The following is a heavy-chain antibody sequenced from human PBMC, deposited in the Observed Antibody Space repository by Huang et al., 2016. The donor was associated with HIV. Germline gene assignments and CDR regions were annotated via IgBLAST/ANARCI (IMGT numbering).Heavy chain of an antibody. CDR1: GYTFISYG. V-gene: IGHV1-18*04. J-gene: IGHJ6*02. D-gene: IGHD4-17*01. Sequence: QVQLVQSGAEVKKPGASVKVSCRASGYTFISYGITWVRQAPGQGLEWMGWISPSYGYTNYAQQFQGRVTMTTDTSTNTVYMEVRGLRSDDTAVYYCARDLGTTVVPDGMDVWGQGTTVTVSS. CDR2: ISPSYGYT. CDR3: ARDLGTTVVPDGMDV.